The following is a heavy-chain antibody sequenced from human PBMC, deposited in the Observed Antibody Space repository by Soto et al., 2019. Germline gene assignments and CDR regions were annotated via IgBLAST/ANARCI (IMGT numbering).Heavy chain of an antibody. V-gene: IGHV1-69*19. CDR2: IVPLHNTS. CDR1: GGAFTDYG. CDR3: ALWSHWNPLYTHGMEV. D-gene: IGHD1-1*01. J-gene: IGHJ6*01. Sequence: QVHLLQSGAEVTKPGSSLKVSCKVSGGAFTDYGLNWGRHAPGQGLEWLGGIVPLHNTSNYSLTFLGRGEMTAVLSPRTVSVHTRGLTPDHTATYSCALWSHWNPLYTHGMEVWGQGTTVIVSS.